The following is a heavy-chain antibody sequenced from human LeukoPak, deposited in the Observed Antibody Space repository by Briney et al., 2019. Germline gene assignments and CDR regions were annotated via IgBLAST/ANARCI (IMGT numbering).Heavy chain of an antibody. CDR2: IKQDGSEK. CDR3: AREGPSVTPYY. Sequence: GGSLRLSCAASGFKFSSNWMSWVRQAPRKGLGWVANIKQDGSEKYYVDSVKGRFTISRDNAKNSLYLQMNSLRAENTAVYYCAREGPSVTPYYWGQGTLVTVSS. D-gene: IGHD4-17*01. CDR1: GFKFSSNW. J-gene: IGHJ4*02. V-gene: IGHV3-7*01.